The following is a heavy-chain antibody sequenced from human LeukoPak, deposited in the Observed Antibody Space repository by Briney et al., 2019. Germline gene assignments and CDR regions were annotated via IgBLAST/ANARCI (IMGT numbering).Heavy chain of an antibody. CDR3: AKLKESYFYMDV. CDR2: ISGSGGST. J-gene: IGHJ6*03. Sequence: GGSLRLSCAASGFTFSSYGMSWVRQAPGKGLEWVSSISGSGGSTYYADSVKGRFIISRDNSKHTLYLQTSSLRVEDTAVYHCAKLKESYFYMDVWGKGTTVSISS. D-gene: IGHD3-10*01. V-gene: IGHV3-23*01. CDR1: GFTFSSYG.